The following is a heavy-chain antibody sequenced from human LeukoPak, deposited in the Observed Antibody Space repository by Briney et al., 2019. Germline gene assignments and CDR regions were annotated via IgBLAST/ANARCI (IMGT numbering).Heavy chain of an antibody. CDR1: GGSISSYY. J-gene: IGHJ6*02. V-gene: IGHV4-59*08. D-gene: IGHD2-2*01. CDR3: ASQDIVVVGYYYGMDV. CDR2: IYYSGTT. Sequence: KPSETLSLTCTVSGGSISSYYWSWIRQPPGKGLEWIGYIYYSGTTNYNPPLKSRVTISVDTSKNQFSLKLSSVTAADTAVYYCASQDIVVVGYYYGMDVWGQGTTVTVSS.